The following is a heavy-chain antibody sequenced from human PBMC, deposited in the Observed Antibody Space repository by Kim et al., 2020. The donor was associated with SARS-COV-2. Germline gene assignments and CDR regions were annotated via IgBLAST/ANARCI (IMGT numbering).Heavy chain of an antibody. CDR2: INHSGST. CDR3: ARRWGHIVVVTAPFDY. J-gene: IGHJ4*02. V-gene: IGHV4-34*01. Sequence: SETLSLTCAVYGGSFSGYYWSWIRQPPGKGLEWIGEINHSGSTNYNPSLKSRVTISVDTSKNQFSLKLSSVTAADTAVYYCARRWGHIVVVTAPFDYWGQGTLVTVSS. CDR1: GGSFSGYY. D-gene: IGHD2-21*02.